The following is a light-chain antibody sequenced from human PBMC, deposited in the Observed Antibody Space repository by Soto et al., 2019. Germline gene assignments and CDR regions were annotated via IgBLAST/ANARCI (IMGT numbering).Light chain of an antibody. CDR2: DDN. CDR3: ATWDRILRVVV. V-gene: IGLV1-51*01. CDR1: GSNIGSYS. J-gene: IGLJ2*01. Sequence: QSVLTQPPSVSAAPGQKVSISCSGSGSNIGSYSVSWYQPLPGTAPKLLIYDDNKRPSGIPDRFSGSKSGTSATLGITGLQTGDEADYYCATWDRILRVVVFGGGTKGTVL.